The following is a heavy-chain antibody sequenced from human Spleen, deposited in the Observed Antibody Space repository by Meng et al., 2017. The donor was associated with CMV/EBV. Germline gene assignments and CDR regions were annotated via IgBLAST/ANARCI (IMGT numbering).Heavy chain of an antibody. D-gene: IGHD6-19*01. V-gene: IGHV1-69-2*01. Sequence: ASVQVSCKVSGYTFTDYYMHWVQQAPGKGLEWMGLVDPEDGETIYAEKFQGRVTITADTSTDTAYMELSSLRSEDTAVYYCATLPYSSGWYVNYWGQGTLVTVSS. CDR3: ATLPYSSGWYVNY. J-gene: IGHJ4*02. CDR1: GYTFTDYY. CDR2: VDPEDGET.